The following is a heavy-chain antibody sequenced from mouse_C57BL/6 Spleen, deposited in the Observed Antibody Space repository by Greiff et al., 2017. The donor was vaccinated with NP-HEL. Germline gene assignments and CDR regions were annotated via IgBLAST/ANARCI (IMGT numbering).Heavy chain of an antibody. J-gene: IGHJ2*01. CDR1: GFSFNTYA. CDR3: VRTEKAQATLDY. CDR2: IRSNSNNYAT. Sequence: EVMLVESGGGLVQPKGSLKLSCAASGFSFNTYAMNWVRQAPGKGLEWVARIRSNSNNYATYYADSVKDRFTITRDDSESMLYLQMNNLKTEDTAMYYCVRTEKAQATLDYWGQGTTLTVSS. V-gene: IGHV10-1*01. D-gene: IGHD3-2*02.